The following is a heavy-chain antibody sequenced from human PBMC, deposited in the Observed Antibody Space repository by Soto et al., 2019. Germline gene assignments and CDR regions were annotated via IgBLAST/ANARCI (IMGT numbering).Heavy chain of an antibody. CDR1: GYTFTSYD. CDR2: MNPNSGNT. D-gene: IGHD2-2*02. CDR3: ARGGGSSTSCYKGVDYYYYGMDV. V-gene: IGHV1-8*01. Sequence: QVQLVQSGAEVKKPGASVKVSCKASGYTFTSYDINWVRQATGQGLEWMGWMNPNSGNTGYAQKFQGRVTMTRNPSISTAYMELSSLRSEDTAVYYCARGGGSSTSCYKGVDYYYYGMDVWGQGTTVTVSS. J-gene: IGHJ6*02.